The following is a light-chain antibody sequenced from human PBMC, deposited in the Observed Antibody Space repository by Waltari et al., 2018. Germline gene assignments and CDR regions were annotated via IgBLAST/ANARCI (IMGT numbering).Light chain of an antibody. V-gene: IGKV3-20*01. CDR3: QQYDGSVVT. J-gene: IGKJ4*01. Sequence: EIVLTRSPGTLSVSPGERVTVSCRASQTITGSWLTWYHQKPGQAPSRLIYGASNRAPGIPDRFSGSGSGTDFTLTISSLEPEDSAVYYCQQYDGSVVTFGGGTKVEIK. CDR1: QTITGSW. CDR2: GAS.